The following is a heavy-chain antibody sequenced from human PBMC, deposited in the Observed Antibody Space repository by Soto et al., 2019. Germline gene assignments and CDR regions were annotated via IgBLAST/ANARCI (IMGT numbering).Heavy chain of an antibody. J-gene: IGHJ3*01. CDR3: AKDQGIAASHGID. V-gene: IGHV3-30*18. D-gene: IGHD6-13*01. CDR1: GFTFNNYG. CDR2: ISSHGSDK. Sequence: QVQLVESGGGVVQPWTSLRLSCAASGFTFNNYGMHWVRQAPGTGLEWVAAISSHGSDKYYADSVKGRLTISRDNSKNTLYLQMHSLRAEDTAVYYCAKDQGIAASHGIDWGQGTMVTVSS.